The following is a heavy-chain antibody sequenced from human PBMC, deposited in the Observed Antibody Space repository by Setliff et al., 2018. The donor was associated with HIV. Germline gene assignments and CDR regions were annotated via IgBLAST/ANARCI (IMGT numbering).Heavy chain of an antibody. Sequence: SETLSLTCAVSGGSISSDNWWTWVRQPPGKGLEWIGEIYHSEYTNYNASLKSRVSMSVDKSKNQFSLRLTSVTAADTAVYYCARGHCSGTNCYGVDYYGMDVWGQGTTVTVSS. V-gene: IGHV4-4*02. J-gene: IGHJ6*02. CDR3: ARGHCSGTNCYGVDYYGMDV. CDR2: IYHSEYT. D-gene: IGHD2-2*01. CDR1: GGSISSDNW.